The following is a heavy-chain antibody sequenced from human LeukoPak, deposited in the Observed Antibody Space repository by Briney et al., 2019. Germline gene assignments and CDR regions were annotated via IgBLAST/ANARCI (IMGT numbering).Heavy chain of an antibody. CDR1: GGSISSSSYY. V-gene: IGHV4-39*07. D-gene: IGHD2-2*02. Sequence: SETLSLTCTVSGGSISSSSYYWGWIRQPPGKGLEWIGSIYYSGSTYYNPSPKSRVTISVDTSKNQFSLKLSSVTAADTAVYYCAREGPTGYCSSTSCYTAHYYYYMDVWGKGTTVTVSS. CDR3: AREGPTGYCSSTSCYTAHYYYYMDV. J-gene: IGHJ6*03. CDR2: IYYSGST.